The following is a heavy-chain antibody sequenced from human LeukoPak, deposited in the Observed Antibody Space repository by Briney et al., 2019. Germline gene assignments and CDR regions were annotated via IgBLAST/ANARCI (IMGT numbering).Heavy chain of an antibody. Sequence: SETLSLTCTASGGAISSYDWSWIRQPPGKGLEWIGYIYYSGSTNYNPSLKSRVTISVDTSKNQFSLKLSSVTAADTAVYYCARGRYSSSSFHFWGQGTLVTVSS. CDR2: IYYSGST. J-gene: IGHJ4*02. D-gene: IGHD6-13*01. CDR3: ARGRYSSSSFHF. CDR1: GGAISSYD. V-gene: IGHV4-59*01.